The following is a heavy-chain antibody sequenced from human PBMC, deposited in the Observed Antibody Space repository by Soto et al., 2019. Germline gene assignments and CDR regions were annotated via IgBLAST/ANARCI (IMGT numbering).Heavy chain of an antibody. J-gene: IGHJ4*02. D-gene: IGHD3-3*01. CDR2: MHPNSGNT. CDR1: GYTFTSYD. CDR3: ARGEWALQRTLRY. V-gene: IGHV1-8*01. Sequence: QVQLVQSGAEVKKPGASVKVSCKASGYTFTSYDSNWVRQATGQGLECMALMHPNSGNTGYAQKFQGSVTMNRHTSISTAYMELSSLRSEATAVYYCARGEWALQRTLRYWGQGTLVTVSS.